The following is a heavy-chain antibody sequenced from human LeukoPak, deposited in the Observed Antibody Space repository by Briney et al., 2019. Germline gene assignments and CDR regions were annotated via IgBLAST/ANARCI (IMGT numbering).Heavy chain of an antibody. V-gene: IGHV4-38-2*02. D-gene: IGHD3-22*01. CDR1: GYSISSGYY. CDR2: IYHSGST. Sequence: PSETLSLTCTVSGYSISSGYYWGWIRQPPGKGLEWIGSIYHSGSTYYNPSLKSRVTISVDTSKNQFSLKLSSVTAADTAVYYCARNYYDSSGYAFDIWGQGTMVTASS. J-gene: IGHJ3*02. CDR3: ARNYYDSSGYAFDI.